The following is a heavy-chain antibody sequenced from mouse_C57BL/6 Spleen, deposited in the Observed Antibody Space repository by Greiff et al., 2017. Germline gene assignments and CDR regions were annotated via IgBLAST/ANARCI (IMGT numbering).Heavy chain of an antibody. Sequence: QVQLKQSGPELVKPGASVKISCKASGYSFTSYYIHWVKQRPGQGLEWIGWIYPGSGNTKYNEKFKGKATLTADTSSSTAYMQLSSLTSEDSAVYYCAREYDYEYAMDYWGQGTSVTVSS. D-gene: IGHD2-4*01. V-gene: IGHV1-66*01. J-gene: IGHJ4*01. CDR2: IYPGSGNT. CDR1: GYSFTSYY. CDR3: AREYDYEYAMDY.